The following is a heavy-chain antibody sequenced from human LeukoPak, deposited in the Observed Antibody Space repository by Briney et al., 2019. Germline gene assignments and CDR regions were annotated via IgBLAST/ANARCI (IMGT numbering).Heavy chain of an antibody. V-gene: IGHV3-23*01. D-gene: IGHD5-12*01. CDR1: RFIFSSYA. CDR2: ISGSGGST. Sequence: GGSLRLSCAASRFIFSSYAMNWVRQAPGKGLEWVSSISGSGGSTYYADSVKGRFTFSRDNSKNTLYLQMNSLRAEDTAVYYCAKTPTSGYYFDQWGQGTLVTVSS. CDR3: AKTPTSGYYFDQ. J-gene: IGHJ4*02.